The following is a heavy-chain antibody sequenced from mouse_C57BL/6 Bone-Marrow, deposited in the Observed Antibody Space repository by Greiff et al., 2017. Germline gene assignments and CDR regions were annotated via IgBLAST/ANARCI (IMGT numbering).Heavy chain of an antibody. V-gene: IGHV1-64*01. J-gene: IGHJ3*01. CDR3: ARWFYYELAAGFAY. CDR2: IHPSAGST. Sequence: QVQLQQPGAELVMPGASVKLSCKASGYTFTSYWMPWVKPRPGQGLEWIGMIHPSAGSTNYNEKFKCKDTLTVDKSSSTAYMHLSSLTSAGSAVYYCARWFYYELAAGFAYWGQGTLVTVSA. D-gene: IGHD2-4*01. CDR1: GYTFTSYW.